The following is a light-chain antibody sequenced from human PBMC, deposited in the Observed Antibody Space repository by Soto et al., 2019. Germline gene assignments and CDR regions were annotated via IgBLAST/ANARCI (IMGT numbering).Light chain of an antibody. CDR1: QTVTSGY. CDR3: QQYNNWPRT. J-gene: IGKJ1*01. Sequence: EIVLTQSPDTLSLSPGERATLSCRASQTVTSGYLAWYQQKPGQAPRLLIHGATTRATGIPARFSGSGSGTEFTLTISSLQSEDFAVYYCQQYNNWPRTFGQGTKV. V-gene: IGKV3-15*01. CDR2: GAT.